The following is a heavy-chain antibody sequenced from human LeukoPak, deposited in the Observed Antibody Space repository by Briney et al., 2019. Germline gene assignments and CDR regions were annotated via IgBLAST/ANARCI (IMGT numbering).Heavy chain of an antibody. J-gene: IGHJ2*01. D-gene: IGHD5-24*01. V-gene: IGHV4-59*01. CDR1: DDSITIYY. Sequence: PSETLSLTCTVSDDSITIYYWSWIRQPPGKGLEWIGYIDHTGITNYNPSLNSRVTISRDTSKNQFSLKLSSVTAADTAVYYCAGDGYKTNWYFDLWGRGTLVTVSS. CDR2: IDHTGIT. CDR3: AGDGYKTNWYFDL.